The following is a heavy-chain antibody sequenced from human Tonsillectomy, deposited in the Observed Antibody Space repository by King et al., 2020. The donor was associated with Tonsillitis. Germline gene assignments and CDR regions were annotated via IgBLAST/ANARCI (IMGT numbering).Heavy chain of an antibody. V-gene: IGHV4-59*13. J-gene: IGHJ3*01. CDR1: GGSISKYY. CDR3: ARASTVTTRLHDAFDV. D-gene: IGHD4-17*01. Sequence: VQLQESGPGLVKPSETLSLTCTVSGGSISKYYWSWIRQPPGKGLEWIGYIYYSGRTNYNPSLKSRVTIFVDTSNNQFSLRLSLVTAADTAVYYCARASTVTTRLHDAFDVWGQGKMVTVSS. CDR2: IYYSGRT.